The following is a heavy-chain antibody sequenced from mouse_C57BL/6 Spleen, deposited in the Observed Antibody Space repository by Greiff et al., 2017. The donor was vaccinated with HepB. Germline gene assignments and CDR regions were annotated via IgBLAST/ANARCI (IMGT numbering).Heavy chain of an antibody. V-gene: IGHV1-80*01. CDR3: ARSGDYDAEAY. CDR1: GYAFSSYW. D-gene: IGHD2-4*01. CDR2: IYPGDGDT. Sequence: VQLQESGAELVKPGASVKISCKASGYAFSSYWMNWVKQRPGKGLEWIGQIYPGDGDTNYNGKFKGKATLTADKSSSTAYMQLSSLTSEDSAVYFCARSGDYDAEAYWGQGTLVTVSA. J-gene: IGHJ3*01.